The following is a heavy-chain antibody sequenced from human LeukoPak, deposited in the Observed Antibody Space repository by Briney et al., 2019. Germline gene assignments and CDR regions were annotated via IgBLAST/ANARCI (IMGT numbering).Heavy chain of an antibody. Sequence: GGSLRLSCAASGFTFSSYWMGWVRQAPGKRLEWVASINHNGNVNYYVDSVKGRFTISRDNAKNSLYLQMSNLRAEDTAVYFCARGGGLDVWGQGATVTVSS. CDR3: ARGGGLDV. CDR2: INHNGNVN. V-gene: IGHV3-7*03. J-gene: IGHJ6*02. CDR1: GFTFSSYW. D-gene: IGHD3-16*01.